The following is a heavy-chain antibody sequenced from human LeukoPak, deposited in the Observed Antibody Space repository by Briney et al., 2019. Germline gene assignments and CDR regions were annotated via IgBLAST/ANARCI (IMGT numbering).Heavy chain of an antibody. V-gene: IGHV3-15*01. CDR1: GFNFDIAW. CDR3: VSRDAYKPRYFMDV. CDR2: IKSKNDGAAT. Sequence: GGSLRLSCAVSGFNFDIAWMNWVRQAPGEGLEWVGHIKSKNDGAATAYGAPVRGRFPISIDDPKNMLYLQMNSLKSEDTAVYYFVSRDAYKPRYFMDVGGKGTTVTVSS. D-gene: IGHD5-24*01. J-gene: IGHJ6*03.